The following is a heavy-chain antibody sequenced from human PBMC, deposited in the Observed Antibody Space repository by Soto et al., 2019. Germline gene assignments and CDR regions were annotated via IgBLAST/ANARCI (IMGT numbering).Heavy chain of an antibody. D-gene: IGHD6-19*01. CDR2: IYWDDDK. CDR3: AHGSGWLSDY. Sequence: QITLKESGPTLVKPTQTLTLTCTFSGFSLSSTAVGENWIRQPPGKALEWLALIYWDDDKQYSPSLKSRLTITKATSNNPVVLTMTNMDPVDTATYYCAHGSGWLSDYWGQGTLVTVSS. CDR1: GFSLSSTAVG. V-gene: IGHV2-5*02. J-gene: IGHJ4*02.